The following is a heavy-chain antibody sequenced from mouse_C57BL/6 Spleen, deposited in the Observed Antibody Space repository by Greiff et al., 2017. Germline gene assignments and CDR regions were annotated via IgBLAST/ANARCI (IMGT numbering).Heavy chain of an antibody. Sequence: EVNLVESGGGLVKPGGSLKLSCAASGFTFSSYAMSWVRQTPEKRLEWVATISDGGSYTYYPDNVKGRFTISRDNAKNNLYLQMSHLKSEDTAMYYCARDATTVVDYWGQGTTLTVSS. CDR3: ARDATTVVDY. CDR1: GFTFSSYA. V-gene: IGHV5-4*01. D-gene: IGHD1-1*01. J-gene: IGHJ2*01. CDR2: ISDGGSYT.